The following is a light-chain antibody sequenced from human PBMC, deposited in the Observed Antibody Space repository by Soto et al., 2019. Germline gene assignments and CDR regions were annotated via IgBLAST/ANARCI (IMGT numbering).Light chain of an antibody. CDR1: SSDIGGYKY. CDR3: SSYTSSNTLG. J-gene: IGLJ3*02. V-gene: IGLV2-14*01. CDR2: EVT. Sequence: HSALTQPASVSGSPGQSITISCTGTSSDIGGYKYVSWYQQHPGKAPKLMIFEVTERPSGVSNRFSGSKSGNTASLTISGLQAEDEADYYCSSYTSSNTLGFGGGTKLTVL.